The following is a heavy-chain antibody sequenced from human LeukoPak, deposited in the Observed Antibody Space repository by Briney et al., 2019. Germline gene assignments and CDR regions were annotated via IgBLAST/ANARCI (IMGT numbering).Heavy chain of an antibody. D-gene: IGHD5-18*01. CDR1: GFTFSSDA. V-gene: IGHV3-23*01. Sequence: GGSLRLSCAASGFTFSSDAMSWGRQAPGKGLEWVPAISGSGGSTYYADSVKGRFTISGDNSKNTLYLQMSSLRAEDTAVYYCAKARGYSYGYDFDYWGQGTLVTVSS. CDR3: AKARGYSYGYDFDY. CDR2: ISGSGGST. J-gene: IGHJ4*02.